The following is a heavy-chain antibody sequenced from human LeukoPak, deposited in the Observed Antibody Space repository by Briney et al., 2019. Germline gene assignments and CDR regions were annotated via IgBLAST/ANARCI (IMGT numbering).Heavy chain of an antibody. CDR1: RFTFSSYW. Sequence: PGGSLRLSCAASRFTFSSYWMSWVRQAPGKGLEWVSVIYSGGSTYYADSVKGRFTISRDNSKNTLYLQMNSLRAEDTAVHHCARGSVDGDYMFSWGQGTLVTVSS. CDR2: IYSGGST. J-gene: IGHJ5*02. D-gene: IGHD4-17*01. V-gene: IGHV3-53*01. CDR3: ARGSVDGDYMFS.